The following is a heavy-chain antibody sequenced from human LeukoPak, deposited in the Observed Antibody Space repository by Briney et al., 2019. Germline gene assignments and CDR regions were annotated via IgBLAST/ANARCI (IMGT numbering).Heavy chain of an antibody. V-gene: IGHV3-30*02. CDR1: GFTFSSYG. D-gene: IGHD6-13*01. CDR3: ARGLGAAAGRNWFDP. Sequence: PGGSLRLSCSASGFTFSSYGMHWVSQAPGKGLEWVAFIRYDGSNKYYADSVKGRFTICRDNAKNSLYLQMNSLRAEDTAVYYCARGLGAAAGRNWFDPWGQGTLVTVSS. CDR2: IRYDGSNK. J-gene: IGHJ5*02.